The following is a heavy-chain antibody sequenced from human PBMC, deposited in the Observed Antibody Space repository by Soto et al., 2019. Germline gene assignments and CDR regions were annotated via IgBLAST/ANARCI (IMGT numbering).Heavy chain of an antibody. CDR3: ARASSFAGHHGY. CDR1: GGSFSSGGYY. D-gene: IGHD6-13*01. CDR2: IYNRGSN. Sequence: QLQLQESGPGLVKPSQTLSLACTVSGGSFSSGGYYWAWIRQLPGKGLEWIGYIYNRGSNYYNPSLKSRFTLSLDTSKNQFSLKLSSVTAADTAVYYCARASSFAGHHGYWGQGTLVTVSS. V-gene: IGHV4-31*03. J-gene: IGHJ4*02.